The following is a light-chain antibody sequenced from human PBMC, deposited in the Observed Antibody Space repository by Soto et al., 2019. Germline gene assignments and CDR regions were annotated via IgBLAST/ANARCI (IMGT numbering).Light chain of an antibody. Sequence: DIPMTQSPSTLSGSVGDRVTITCRASQTISSWLAWYQQKPGKAPKLLIYKASTLKSGVPSRFSGSGSGTEFTLTISSRQPDDFATYYCQHYNSYSEAFGQGTTVELK. CDR1: QTISSW. CDR3: QHYNSYSEA. CDR2: KAS. V-gene: IGKV1-5*03. J-gene: IGKJ1*01.